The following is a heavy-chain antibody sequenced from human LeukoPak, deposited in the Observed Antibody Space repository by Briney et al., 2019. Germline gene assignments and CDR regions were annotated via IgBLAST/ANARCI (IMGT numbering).Heavy chain of an antibody. J-gene: IGHJ4*02. CDR1: GFSFSNYG. CDR2: ISYDGRNK. CDR3: ASEDGHNPNLGFDY. D-gene: IGHD5-24*01. V-gene: IGHV3-30*03. Sequence: GGSLRLSCAASGFSFSNYGMHWVRQAPGKGLEWVAVISYDGRNKYYADSVKGRFTISRDTSKNTLYPQMNSLRAEDTAVYYCASEDGHNPNLGFDYWGQGTLVTVSS.